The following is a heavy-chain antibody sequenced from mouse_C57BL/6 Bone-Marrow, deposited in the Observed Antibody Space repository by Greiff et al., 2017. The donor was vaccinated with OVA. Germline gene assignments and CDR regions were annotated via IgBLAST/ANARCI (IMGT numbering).Heavy chain of an antibody. Sequence: VQLQQSGAELVKPGASVKISCKASGYTFTDYYINWVKQRPGQGLEWIGKIGPGSGSTYYNEKFKGKATLTADKSSSTAYMQLSSLTSEDSADYFCARRGNYDYYAMDYWGQGTSVTVSS. CDR1: GYTFTDYY. D-gene: IGHD2-1*01. V-gene: IGHV1-77*01. J-gene: IGHJ4*01. CDR3: ARRGNYDYYAMDY. CDR2: IGPGSGST.